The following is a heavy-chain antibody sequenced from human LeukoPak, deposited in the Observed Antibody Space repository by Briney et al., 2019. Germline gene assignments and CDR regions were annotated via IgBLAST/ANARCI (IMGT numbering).Heavy chain of an antibody. J-gene: IGHJ4*02. CDR2: IYYSGST. V-gene: IGHV4-59*11. CDR3: ARANYGGNSEY. D-gene: IGHD4-23*01. Sequence: SETLSLTCTVSGGSISSHYWSWIRQPPGKGLEWIGYIYYSGSTNYNPSLKSRVTISVDTSKNQFSLNLSSVTAADTAVYYCARANYGGNSEYWGQGTLVTVSS. CDR1: GGSISSHY.